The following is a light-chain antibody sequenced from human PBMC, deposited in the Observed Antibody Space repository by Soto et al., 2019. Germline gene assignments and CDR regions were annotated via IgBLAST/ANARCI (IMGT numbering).Light chain of an antibody. J-gene: IGKJ4*01. V-gene: IGKV3-20*01. CDR3: QQYGTSPLT. CDR1: QSVSSNY. Sequence: EIVLTQSPGTLSLSPGERATLSCGASQSVSSNYLAWYQQKPGQAPRLLIYGASSRATGIPDRFSGSGSGTGFTLTISRLEPVDFAVYYCQQYGTSPLTFGGGTKVEIK. CDR2: GAS.